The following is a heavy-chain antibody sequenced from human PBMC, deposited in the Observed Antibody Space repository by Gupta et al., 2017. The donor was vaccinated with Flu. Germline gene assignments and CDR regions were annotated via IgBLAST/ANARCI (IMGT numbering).Heavy chain of an antibody. CDR3: ARRSGTYYGSFDY. Sequence: SSRYWGWIRQSPGKGLEWIGSIFSDGSTYYNPSLKRRVTFLLDTSKNEFSLKLSSVTATDTAVYYCARRSGTYYGSFDYWGQGTLVTVSS. CDR1: SSRY. V-gene: IGHV4-39*01. D-gene: IGHD1-26*01. J-gene: IGHJ4*02. CDR2: IFSDGST.